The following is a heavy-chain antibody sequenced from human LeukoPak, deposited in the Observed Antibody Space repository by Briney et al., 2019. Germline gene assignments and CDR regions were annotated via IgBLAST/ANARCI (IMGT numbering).Heavy chain of an antibody. Sequence: GLEWIGYIYYSGSTNYNPSLKSRVTISVDTSKNQFSLKLSSVTAADTAVYYCARFSRGFDYWGQGTLVTVSS. D-gene: IGHD3-10*01. CDR2: IYYSGST. J-gene: IGHJ4*02. CDR3: ARFSRGFDY. V-gene: IGHV4-59*08.